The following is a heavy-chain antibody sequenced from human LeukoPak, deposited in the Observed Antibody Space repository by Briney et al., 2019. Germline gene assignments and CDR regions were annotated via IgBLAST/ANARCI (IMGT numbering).Heavy chain of an antibody. Sequence: PGGSLRLSCAASGFTFSTYAMHWVRQAPGKGLEWVAVISYDGNNKYYADSVKGRFTISRDSSKNTLYLQVNSLGPEDTAVYYCARGGTIFGLVTPDWCELWGQGTLVTVSS. D-gene: IGHD3-3*01. V-gene: IGHV3-30*01. CDR2: ISYDGNNK. J-gene: IGHJ5*02. CDR3: ARGGTIFGLVTPDWCEL. CDR1: GFTFSTYA.